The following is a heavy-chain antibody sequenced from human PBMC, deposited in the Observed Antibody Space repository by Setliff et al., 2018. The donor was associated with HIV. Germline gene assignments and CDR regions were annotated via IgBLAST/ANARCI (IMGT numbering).Heavy chain of an antibody. V-gene: IGHV4-59*11. D-gene: IGHD3-10*01. CDR2: IHYSGST. Sequence: SETLSLTCTVSGTSIRSRFWSWIRQPPGKGLEWIGSIHYSGSTNYNPSLKSRVTISVDTSKNQFSLKLSSVTAADTALYFCAREAYFFASGTYYFDSWGQGTLVTVSS. CDR1: GTSIRSRF. CDR3: AREAYFFASGTYYFDS. J-gene: IGHJ4*02.